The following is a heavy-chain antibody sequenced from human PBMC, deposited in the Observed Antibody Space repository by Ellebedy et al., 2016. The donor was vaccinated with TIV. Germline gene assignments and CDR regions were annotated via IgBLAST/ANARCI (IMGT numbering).Heavy chain of an antibody. D-gene: IGHD4-23*01. CDR1: GFTFSSYG. CDR3: AREIIYGGYYFDY. V-gene: IGHV3-33*01. J-gene: IGHJ4*02. CDR2: IWSDGTTK. Sequence: GGSLRLXXAASGFTFSSYGMHWVRQAPGKGLEWVAVIWSDGTTKYYSDSVKGRFTISRDSSKNTLYLQMNSLRAEDTAVYYCAREIIYGGYYFDYWGQGTLVTVSS.